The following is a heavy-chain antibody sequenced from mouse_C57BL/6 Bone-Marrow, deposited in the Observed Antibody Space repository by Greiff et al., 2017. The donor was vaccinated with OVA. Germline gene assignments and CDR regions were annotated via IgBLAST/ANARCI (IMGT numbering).Heavy chain of an antibody. CDR3: AIKGNYVRLAWFAY. J-gene: IGHJ3*01. D-gene: IGHD2-1*01. CDR2: IYPGDGDT. CDR1: GYAFSSSW. Sequence: QVQLQQSGPELVKPGASVKISCKASGYAFSSSWMNWVKQRPGKGLEWIGRIYPGDGDTNYNGKFKGKATLTADKSSSTAYMQLSSLTSEDSAVYFSAIKGNYVRLAWFAYWGQETLVTVSA. V-gene: IGHV1-82*01.